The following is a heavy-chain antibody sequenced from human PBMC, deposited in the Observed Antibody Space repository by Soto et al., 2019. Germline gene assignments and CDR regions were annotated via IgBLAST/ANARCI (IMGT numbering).Heavy chain of an antibody. V-gene: IGHV3-30-3*01. J-gene: IGHJ5*02. CDR3: AREYCTNGVCPDFQDWFDP. CDR1: GFTFSSYA. D-gene: IGHD2-8*01. CDR2: ISYDGSNK. Sequence: GGSLRLSCAASGFTFSSYAMHWVRQAPGKGLEWVAVISYDGSNKYYADSVKGRFTISRDNSKNTLYLQMNSLRAEDTAVYYCAREYCTNGVCPDFQDWFDPWGQGTLVTVSS.